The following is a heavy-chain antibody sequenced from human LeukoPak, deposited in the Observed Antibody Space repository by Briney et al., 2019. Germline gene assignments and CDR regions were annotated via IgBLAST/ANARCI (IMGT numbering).Heavy chain of an antibody. V-gene: IGHV3-23*01. D-gene: IGHD3-22*01. CDR2: ISGRGSST. CDR3: AKSHTSGSGSPYYYYHMDV. CDR1: GFTFNSYA. Sequence: PGGSLRLSCAAPGFTFNSYAMNWVRQAPGKGLEWVSAISGRGSSTYYADSVKGRFSLSRDNSKNTLHLQMNSLRAEDTAVYYCAKSHTSGSGSPYYYYHMDVWGKGTTVTVSS. J-gene: IGHJ6*03.